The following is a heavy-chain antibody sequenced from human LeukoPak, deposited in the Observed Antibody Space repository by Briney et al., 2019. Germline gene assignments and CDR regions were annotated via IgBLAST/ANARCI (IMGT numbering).Heavy chain of an antibody. CDR1: GFDVSINY. V-gene: IGHV3-66*01. J-gene: IGHJ4*02. CDR3: ARDPGGSAVDY. CDR2: IHNDGST. D-gene: IGHD6-19*01. Sequence: GGSLRLSCAASGFDVSINYMHWIRQSPEKGLEWVSIIHNDGSTYYADSVKGRFTVSRDNSKNTVSLQMDSLRVEDTAVYYCARDPGGSAVDYWGQGTLVTVSS.